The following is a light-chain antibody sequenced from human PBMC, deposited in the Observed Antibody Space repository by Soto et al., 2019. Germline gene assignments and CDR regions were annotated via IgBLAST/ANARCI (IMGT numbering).Light chain of an antibody. V-gene: IGLV2-14*01. J-gene: IGLJ3*02. CDR3: SSYTRSSIWV. Sequence: QSALTQPASVSGSPGESITISCSGTTSDVGGHNFVSWFQQHPGKAPKMMIYAVDQRPSGVSIRFSGSKSGNTASLTISGFQTEDEADYYCSSYTRSSIWVFGGGTKVTVL. CDR2: AVD. CDR1: TSDVGGHNF.